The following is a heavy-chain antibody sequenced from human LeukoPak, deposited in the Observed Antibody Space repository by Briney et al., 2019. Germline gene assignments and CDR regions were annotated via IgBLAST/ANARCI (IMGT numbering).Heavy chain of an antibody. V-gene: IGHV1-18*01. CDR3: ARGRFSMPFSTFDY. CDR1: GYTFTSYG. Sequence: GASVKVSCKASGYTFTSYGISWVRQAPGQRLDWMCCISPYNVNTNYAQKLQGRVTMTTHPSTSTAYMELRSLRSDPTAVYYCARGRFSMPFSTFDYWGQGTLVTVSS. CDR2: ISPYNVNT. J-gene: IGHJ4*02. D-gene: IGHD2/OR15-2a*01.